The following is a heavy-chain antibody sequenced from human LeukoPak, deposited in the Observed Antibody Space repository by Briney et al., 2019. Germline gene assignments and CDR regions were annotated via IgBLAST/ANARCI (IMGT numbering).Heavy chain of an antibody. Sequence: KPSETLPLTCTVSGGSISSSSYYWGWIRQPPGKGLEWIGSIYYSGSTYYNPSLKSRVTISVDTSKNQFSLKLSSVTAADTAVYYCARHSSGFDYWGQGTLVTVSS. CDR2: IYYSGST. J-gene: IGHJ4*02. CDR3: ARHSSGFDY. D-gene: IGHD6-19*01. CDR1: GGSISSSSYY. V-gene: IGHV4-39*01.